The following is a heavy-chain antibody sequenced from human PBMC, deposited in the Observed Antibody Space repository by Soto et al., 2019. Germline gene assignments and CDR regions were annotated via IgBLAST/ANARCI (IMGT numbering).Heavy chain of an antibody. D-gene: IGHD6-19*01. CDR1: GFTFSSYA. CDR3: AKTANGWFSAFDI. Sequence: EVQLLESGGGLVQPGGSLRLSCAASGFTFSSYAMSWVRQAPGKGLEWVSAISGSGGTTYYAGSVKGRFTFSRDNCKNTLYLQMNSLRAEDTAVSYCAKTANGWFSAFDIWGQGTMVTVSS. CDR2: ISGSGGTT. V-gene: IGHV3-23*01. J-gene: IGHJ3*02.